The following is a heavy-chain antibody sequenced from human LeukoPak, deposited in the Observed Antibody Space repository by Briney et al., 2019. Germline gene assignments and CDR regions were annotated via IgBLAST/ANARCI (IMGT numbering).Heavy chain of an antibody. J-gene: IGHJ5*02. Sequence: PSETLSLTCTVSGGSISSSSYYWGWIRQPPGKGLEWIGSIYYSGSTYYNPSLKSRVTISVDTSKNQFSLKLSSVTAADTAVYYCASTYYDFWSGYYNWFDPWGQEPWSPSPQ. CDR2: IYYSGST. D-gene: IGHD3-3*01. CDR1: GGSISSSSYY. V-gene: IGHV4-39*01. CDR3: ASTYYDFWSGYYNWFDP.